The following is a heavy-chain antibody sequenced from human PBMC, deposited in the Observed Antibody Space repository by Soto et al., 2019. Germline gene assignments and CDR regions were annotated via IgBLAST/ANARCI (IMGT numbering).Heavy chain of an antibody. D-gene: IGHD7-27*01. CDR1: GYTLTELS. CDR3: ATLTGTRNIYYYYYYDSRGV. CDR2: FDPEDGET. Sequence: ASVKVSCKVSGYTLTELSMHWVRQAPGKGLEWMGGFDPEDGETIYAQKFQGRVTMTEDTSTDTAYMELSSLRSEDTAVYYCATLTGTRNIYYYYYYDSRGVWGKGTTVTASS. V-gene: IGHV1-24*01. J-gene: IGHJ6*04.